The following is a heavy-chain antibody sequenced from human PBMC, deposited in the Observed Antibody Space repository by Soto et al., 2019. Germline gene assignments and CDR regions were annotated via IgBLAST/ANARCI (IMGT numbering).Heavy chain of an antibody. V-gene: IGHV3-9*01. J-gene: IGHJ6*03. CDR3: AKGGDRAPYYYYMDV. D-gene: IGHD5-12*01. Sequence: GGSLRLSCAASGFTFDDYAMHWVRQAPGKGLEWVSGISWNSGSIGYADSVKGRFTISRDNAKNSLYLQMNSLRAEDTALYYCAKGGDRAPYYYYMDVWGKGTTVTVSS. CDR1: GFTFDDYA. CDR2: ISWNSGSI.